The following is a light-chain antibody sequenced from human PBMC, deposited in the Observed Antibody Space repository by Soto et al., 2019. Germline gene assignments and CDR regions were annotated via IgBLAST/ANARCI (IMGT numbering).Light chain of an antibody. J-gene: IGKJ2*01. Sequence: DIQMTQSPSSLSASVRDTVTITCRASQSISVHLNWYQQKPGEVPKLLIYAASNLHSGVPSRFSGSGSETDFALTISSLQPEDFATYYCQQSYITPYTFGQGTKVESK. V-gene: IGKV1-39*01. CDR2: AAS. CDR3: QQSYITPYT. CDR1: QSISVH.